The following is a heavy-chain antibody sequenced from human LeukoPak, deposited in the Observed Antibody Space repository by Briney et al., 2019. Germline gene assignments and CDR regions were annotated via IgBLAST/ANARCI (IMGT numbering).Heavy chain of an antibody. CDR3: ARVGPPQFYFDY. Sequence: PSETLSLTCAVSGGSISSGGYSWSWIRQPPGKGLEWIGYIYHSGSTYYNPSLKSRVTISVDTSKNQVSLKLSSVTAADTAVYYCARVGPPQFYFDYWGQGTLVTVSS. CDR2: IYHSGST. J-gene: IGHJ4*02. CDR1: GGSISSGGYS. V-gene: IGHV4-30-2*01.